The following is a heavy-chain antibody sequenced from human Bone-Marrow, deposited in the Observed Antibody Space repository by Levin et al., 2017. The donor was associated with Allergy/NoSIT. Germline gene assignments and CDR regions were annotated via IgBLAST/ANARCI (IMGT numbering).Heavy chain of an antibody. CDR1: GFTFSSYD. Sequence: GGSLRLSCAASGFTFSSYDMHWVRQATGKGLEWVSAIGTAGDTYYPGSVKGRFTISRENAKNSLYLQMNSLRAGDTAVYYCARAAEYDSSGYYYFDYWGQGTLVTVSS. V-gene: IGHV3-13*01. CDR2: IGTAGDT. CDR3: ARAAEYDSSGYYYFDY. J-gene: IGHJ4*02. D-gene: IGHD3-22*01.